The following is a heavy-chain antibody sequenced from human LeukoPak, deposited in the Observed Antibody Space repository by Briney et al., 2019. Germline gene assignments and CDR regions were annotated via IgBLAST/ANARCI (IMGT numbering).Heavy chain of an antibody. V-gene: IGHV3-13*01. D-gene: IGHD5-18*01. CDR2: IGTAGDT. CDR1: GFTFSSYD. J-gene: IGHJ4*02. Sequence: GGSLRLSRAASGFTFSSYDMHWVRQATGKGLEWVSAIGTAGDTYYPGSVKGRFTISRENAKNSLYLQMNSLRAGDTAVYYCARADSYGYSFDYWGQGTLVTVSS. CDR3: ARADSYGYSFDY.